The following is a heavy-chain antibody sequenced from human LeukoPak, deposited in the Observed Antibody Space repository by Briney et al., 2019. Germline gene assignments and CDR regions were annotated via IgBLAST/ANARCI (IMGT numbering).Heavy chain of an antibody. CDR2: ISGSGGST. CDR3: AKGGVLLWFGESPDDYYYMDV. V-gene: IGHV3-23*01. D-gene: IGHD3-10*01. CDR1: GFTFSSYA. J-gene: IGHJ6*03. Sequence: GGSLRLSCAASGFTFSSYAMSRVRQAPGKGLEWVSAISGSGGSTYYADSVKGRFTISRDNSKNTLYLQMNSLRAEDTAVYYCAKGGVLLWFGESPDDYYYMDVWGKGTTVTVSS.